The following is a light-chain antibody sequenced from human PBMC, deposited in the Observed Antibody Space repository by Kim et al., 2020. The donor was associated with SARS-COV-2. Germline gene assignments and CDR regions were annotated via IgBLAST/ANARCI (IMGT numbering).Light chain of an antibody. CDR3: QQCGSSPWT. Sequence: EIVLTQSPGTLSLSPGERATLSCRASQSVSGTYLAWYQQKPGQAPRLLIYGASSRATGIPGRFSGSGSGTDFTLTISGLEPEDSAVYYCQQCGSSPWTFGQGTKVDIK. V-gene: IGKV3-20*01. J-gene: IGKJ1*01. CDR1: QSVSGTY. CDR2: GAS.